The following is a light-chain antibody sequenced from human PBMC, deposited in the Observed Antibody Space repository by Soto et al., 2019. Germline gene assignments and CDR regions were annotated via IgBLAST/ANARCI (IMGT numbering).Light chain of an antibody. Sequence: QSVLTQPPSVSGAPGQRVTISCTGSSSNIGAGYDVHWYQQLPGTAPKLLIYGNSNRPSGVPDRFSGSKSGTSASLAITGLEAEHEADYYCQSSDSSLSVVFGTGTK. CDR3: QSSDSSLSVV. J-gene: IGLJ1*01. CDR1: SSNIGAGYD. V-gene: IGLV1-40*01. CDR2: GNS.